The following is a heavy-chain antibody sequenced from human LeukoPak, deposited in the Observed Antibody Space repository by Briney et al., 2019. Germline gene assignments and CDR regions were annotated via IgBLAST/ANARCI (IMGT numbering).Heavy chain of an antibody. Sequence: ASVKVSCKASGYTFTSYYMHWVRQAPGQGLEWMGIINPSGGSTSYAQKFQGRVTMTRDTSTSTVYMELSSLRSDDTAFYYCARNTYGPFDYWGQGTLVTVSS. CDR1: GYTFTSYY. V-gene: IGHV1-46*01. D-gene: IGHD5-18*01. CDR2: INPSGGST. J-gene: IGHJ4*02. CDR3: ARNTYGPFDY.